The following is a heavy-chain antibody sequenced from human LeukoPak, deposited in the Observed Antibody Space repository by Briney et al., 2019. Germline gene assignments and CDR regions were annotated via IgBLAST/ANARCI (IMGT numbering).Heavy chain of an antibody. CDR1: GGSISSGDYY. D-gene: IGHD6-13*01. V-gene: IGHV4-30-4*08. CDR3: ARNRYSSSWYEAFDI. J-gene: IGHJ3*02. CDR2: IYYSGST. Sequence: SETLSPTCTVSGGSISSGDYYWSWIRQPPGKGLEWIGYIYYSGSTYYNPSLKSRVTISVDTSKNQFSLKLSSVTAADTAVYYCARNRYSSSWYEAFDIWGQGTMVTVSS.